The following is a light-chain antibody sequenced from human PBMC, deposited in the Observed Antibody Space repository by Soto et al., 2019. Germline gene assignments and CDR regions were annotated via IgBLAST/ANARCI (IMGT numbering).Light chain of an antibody. CDR2: DVT. CDR1: SSDVGVYNY. CDR3: CSYAGSYTFV. Sequence: QSVLTQPRSVSGSPGQSVTISCTGTSSDVGVYNYVSWYQQHPGKAPKLMIYDVTKRPSGVPDRFSGSKSANTASLTISGLQAEDEADYYCCSYAGSYTFVFGTGTKGHSP. V-gene: IGLV2-11*01. J-gene: IGLJ1*01.